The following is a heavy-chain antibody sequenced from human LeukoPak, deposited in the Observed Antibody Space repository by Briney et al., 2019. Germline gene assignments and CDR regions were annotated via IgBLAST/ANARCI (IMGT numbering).Heavy chain of an antibody. CDR2: INPKTLGT. V-gene: IGHV1-2*02. Sequence: ASEKVSCKASGYTFTAYYIHWVRQAAGHGLEWMGWINPKTLGTNYAQKFRGRVTLTRDTSITTVYMELSSLRSDDTAVYYCARDSLSDDSSGYYDFWGQGALVTVST. CDR3: ARDSLSDDSSGYYDF. J-gene: IGHJ4*02. D-gene: IGHD3-22*01. CDR1: GYTFTAYY.